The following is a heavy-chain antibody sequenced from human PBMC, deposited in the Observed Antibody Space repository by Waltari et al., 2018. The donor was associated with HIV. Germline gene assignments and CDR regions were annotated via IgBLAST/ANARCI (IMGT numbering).Heavy chain of an antibody. D-gene: IGHD3-9*01. CDR3: ARGLHRGGHYFGMDV. CDR2: ISSKSDPI. Sequence: EVQLVESGGGSVRPGGSLRLYCAASGFSFNTYAMNWVRPAPGKGLEWVSYISSKSDPIDYADSVKGRFTISRDNAKNSLYLQMNSLRDDDTAVYYCARGLHRGGHYFGMDVWGRGTTVIVSS. CDR1: GFSFNTYA. J-gene: IGHJ6*02. V-gene: IGHV3-48*02.